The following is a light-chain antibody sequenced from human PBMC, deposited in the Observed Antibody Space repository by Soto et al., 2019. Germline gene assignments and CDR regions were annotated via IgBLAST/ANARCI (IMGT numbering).Light chain of an antibody. CDR1: QTVSSSF. CDR2: CAS. V-gene: IGKV3-20*01. CDR3: PHYDLSLTWT. Sequence: EIVLTQSPGTLSLSPGESATLSCRASQTVSSSFLAWYQQKRGQAPRLLIYCASTRATGVPARFSGSGSGTDFMLTISELEHEDLAVYYSPHYDLSLTWTFGPGTNVEIK. J-gene: IGKJ1*01.